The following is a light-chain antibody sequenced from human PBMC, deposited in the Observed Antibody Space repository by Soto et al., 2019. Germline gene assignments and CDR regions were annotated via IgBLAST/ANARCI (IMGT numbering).Light chain of an antibody. J-gene: IGKJ2*01. CDR1: ESVSSS. CDR3: QDYNSSPYN. Sequence: EIVMTQSPATLSVSPGERATLSCRASESVSSSLAWFQQKPGQAPRLLIYGASTRATGIPAKFSGSGSGTEFTLTISSLQSEDFAIYYCQDYNSSPYNFGQGTKLEI. CDR2: GAS. V-gene: IGKV3D-15*01.